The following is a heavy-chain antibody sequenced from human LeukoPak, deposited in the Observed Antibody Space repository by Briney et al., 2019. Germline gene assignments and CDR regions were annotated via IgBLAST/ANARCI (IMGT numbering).Heavy chain of an antibody. D-gene: IGHD2-2*01. Sequence: GGSLRLSCAASGFTFSSYAMRWVRQAPGKGLEWVSAISGSGGSTYYADSVKGRFTISRDNSKNTLYLQMNSLRAEDTAVYYCAKGSWDIVVVPAAIEFDYWGQGTLVTVSS. J-gene: IGHJ4*02. CDR1: GFTFSSYA. CDR3: AKGSWDIVVVPAAIEFDY. V-gene: IGHV3-23*01. CDR2: ISGSGGST.